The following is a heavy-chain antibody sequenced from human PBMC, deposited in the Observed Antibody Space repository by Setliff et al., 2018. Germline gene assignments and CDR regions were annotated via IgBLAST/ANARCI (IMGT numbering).Heavy chain of an antibody. CDR1: GYTFTSYG. CDR3: ARVSQYDYGSGSSSTVVDP. J-gene: IGHJ5*02. Sequence: ASVKVSCKASGYTFTSYGISWVRQAPGQGLEGMGWISAYNGNTNNAQKLQGSVTMTTDTSTNTAYVELRSLRSDDTAVYYCARVSQYDYGSGSSSTVVDPWGQGTLVTVSS. CDR2: ISAYNGNT. D-gene: IGHD3-10*01. V-gene: IGHV1-18*01.